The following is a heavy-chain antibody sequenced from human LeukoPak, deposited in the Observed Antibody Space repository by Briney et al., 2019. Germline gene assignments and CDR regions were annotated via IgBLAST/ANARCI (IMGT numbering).Heavy chain of an antibody. V-gene: IGHV4-4*08. CDR3: ARVPTVTFFDY. D-gene: IGHD4-17*01. CDR2: IYTSGST. CDR1: GGSISSYY. J-gene: IGHJ4*02. Sequence: SETLSLTCTVSGGSISSYYWSWIRQPPGKGLEWIGYIYTSGSTNYNPSLKSRVTISVDTSKNQFSLKLSSVTAADTAVYYCARVPTVTFFDYWGQGTLVTVSS.